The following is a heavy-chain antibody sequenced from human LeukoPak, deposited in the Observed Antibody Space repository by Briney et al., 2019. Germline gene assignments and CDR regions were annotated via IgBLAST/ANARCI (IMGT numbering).Heavy chain of an antibody. Sequence: ASVKVSCKASGYTFTSYYMHWVRQAPGQGLEWMGIINPSGGSTSYAQRFQGRVTMTRDTSTSTVYMELSSLRSEDTAVYYCARDLDCSGGSCYTRSYYYYGMDVWGKGTTVIVSS. CDR3: ARDLDCSGGSCYTRSYYYYGMDV. V-gene: IGHV1-46*01. J-gene: IGHJ6*04. CDR1: GYTFTSYY. CDR2: INPSGGST. D-gene: IGHD2-15*01.